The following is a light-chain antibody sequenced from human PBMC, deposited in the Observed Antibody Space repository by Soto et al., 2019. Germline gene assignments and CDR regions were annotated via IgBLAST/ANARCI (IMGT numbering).Light chain of an antibody. Sequence: DIQMTQSPSSLSASVGDRVTITCQASQDISNYLNWYQQKPGKAPKLLIYDASNLETGVPSRFSGSGSGTDFTFTISSLHTEDLATYYCQQYEDLARSFGHGTKVDI. CDR3: QQYEDLARS. CDR1: QDISNY. V-gene: IGKV1-33*01. CDR2: DAS. J-gene: IGKJ3*01.